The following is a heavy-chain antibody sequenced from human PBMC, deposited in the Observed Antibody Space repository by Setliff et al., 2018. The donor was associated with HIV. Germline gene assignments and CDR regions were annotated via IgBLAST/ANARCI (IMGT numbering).Heavy chain of an antibody. D-gene: IGHD5-18*01. Sequence: SETLSLACVVSGYSIGSGYYWGWIRQTPGEGLEWIGSVYHSGSTYYNPSLKSRITISIDTSKNHFSLRLTSVTAADTAVYYCARLAPAMVYELDYWGPGMLVTVSS. CDR2: VYHSGST. CDR3: ARLAPAMVYELDY. V-gene: IGHV4-38-2*01. CDR1: GYSIGSGYY. J-gene: IGHJ4*02.